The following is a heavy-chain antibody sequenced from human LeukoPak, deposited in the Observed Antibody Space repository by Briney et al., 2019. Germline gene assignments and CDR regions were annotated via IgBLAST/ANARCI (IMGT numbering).Heavy chain of an antibody. J-gene: IGHJ4*02. D-gene: IGHD1-26*01. CDR2: ISSSGRST. CDR3: AKDQQWESPHFFDY. Sequence: GGSLRLSCAASGFTFSSQAMGWVRQAPGMGLQWVSVISSSGRSTYYVDSVKGRFTISRDNSKNTLYLQMNSLRVEDTAVYYCAKDQQWESPHFFDYWGQGALVTVSS. V-gene: IGHV3-23*01. CDR1: GFTFSSQA.